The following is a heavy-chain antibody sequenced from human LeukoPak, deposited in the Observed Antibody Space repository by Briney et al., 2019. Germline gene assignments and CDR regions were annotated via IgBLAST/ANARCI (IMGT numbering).Heavy chain of an antibody. J-gene: IGHJ5*02. CDR3: ARDNNWGSTHH. CDR2: VSYDGSNK. Sequence: GGSLRLSCAASGFTFNTYAMHWVRQPPGKGLEWVAVVSYDGSNKYYADSVKGRFTISRDNSKNALFLQMSSLRAEDTAVYYCARDNNWGSTHHWGQGTLVTVSS. V-gene: IGHV3-30*15. D-gene: IGHD7-27*01. CDR1: GFTFNTYA.